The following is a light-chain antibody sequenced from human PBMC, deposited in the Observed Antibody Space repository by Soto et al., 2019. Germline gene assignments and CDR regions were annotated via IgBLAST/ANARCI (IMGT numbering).Light chain of an antibody. CDR3: HQGGNSPPKYT. V-gene: IGKV3-20*01. Sequence: EIVLTQSPGTLSLSPGERATLSCRASQSVSSSSLAWYQQKPGQAPRLLIFGASSRATAIPDRFSGSGSGTDFTLTIGRLEPEDFAAYSCHQGGNSPPKYTFGQGTQLE. J-gene: IGKJ2*01. CDR2: GAS. CDR1: QSVSSSS.